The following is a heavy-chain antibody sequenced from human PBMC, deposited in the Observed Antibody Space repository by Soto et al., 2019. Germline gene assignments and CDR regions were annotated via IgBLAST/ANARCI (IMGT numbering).Heavy chain of an antibody. Sequence: PGGSLRLSCAASGFTFSSYDMSWVRQAPGKGLEWVSAISGTGGSTYYADSVKGRFTISRDSSKNTLYLQMNSLRAEDTALYYCAKDSSGWPYFDYWGQGTLVTVSS. V-gene: IGHV3-23*01. CDR3: AKDSSGWPYFDY. CDR1: GFTFSSYD. D-gene: IGHD6-19*01. J-gene: IGHJ4*02. CDR2: ISGTGGST.